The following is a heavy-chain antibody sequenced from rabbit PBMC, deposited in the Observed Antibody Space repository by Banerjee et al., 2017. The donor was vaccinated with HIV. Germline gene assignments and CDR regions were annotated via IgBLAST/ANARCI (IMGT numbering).Heavy chain of an antibody. J-gene: IGHJ4*01. V-gene: IGHV1S40*01. CDR2: IYAGSSGST. D-gene: IGHD8-1*01. CDR1: GFSFSSSYY. CDR3: ARDTGSSYYKGFNL. Sequence: QSLEESGGDLVKPGASLTLTCTASGFSFSSSYYMCWVRQAPGKGLEWIACIYAGSSGSTYYASWAKGRFTISKTSSTTVTLQMTSLTAADTATYFCARDTGSSYYKGFNLWGQGTLVTVS.